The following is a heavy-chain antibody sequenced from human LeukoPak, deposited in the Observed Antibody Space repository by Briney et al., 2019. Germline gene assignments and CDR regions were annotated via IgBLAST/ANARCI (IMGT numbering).Heavy chain of an antibody. CDR2: IKQDGSEK. CDR1: GFTFDSYW. J-gene: IGHJ4*02. V-gene: IGHV3-7*03. CDR3: AKVDYGSGSYHFDY. Sequence: GRSLRLSCAASGFTFDSYWMSWVRQAPGKGLEWVANIKQDGSEKYYVDSVKGRFTISRDNAENSLSLQMNSLRAEDTAVYYCAKVDYGSGSYHFDYWGQGTLVTVSS. D-gene: IGHD3-10*01.